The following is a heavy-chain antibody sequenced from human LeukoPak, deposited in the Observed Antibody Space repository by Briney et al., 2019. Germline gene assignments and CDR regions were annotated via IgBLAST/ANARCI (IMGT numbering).Heavy chain of an antibody. Sequence: GGSLRLSCATSGFTFDRYTIHWVRKAPGKGLEWVSLAGWAGGTTYYSDSVRGRFTISRDSGKNSVYLQMNSLTTDDTAFYFCAKELDTMFFDYWGQGALVTVSS. J-gene: IGHJ4*02. D-gene: IGHD3-10*02. CDR3: AKELDTMFFDY. V-gene: IGHV3-43*01. CDR1: GFTFDRYT. CDR2: AGWAGGTT.